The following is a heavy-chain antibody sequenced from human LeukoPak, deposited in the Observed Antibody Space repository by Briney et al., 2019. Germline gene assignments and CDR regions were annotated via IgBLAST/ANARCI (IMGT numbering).Heavy chain of an antibody. Sequence: QPGGSLRLSCAASGFTFSSYGMHWVRQAPGKGLEWVAFIRYDGSNKYYADSVKGRFTISRDNAKNSLSLQMNSLRAEDTAVYYCARRYYDSSGYPKFYYYYYMDVWGKGTTVTVSS. CDR2: IRYDGSNK. D-gene: IGHD3-22*01. CDR1: GFTFSSYG. J-gene: IGHJ6*03. CDR3: ARRYYDSSGYPKFYYYYYMDV. V-gene: IGHV3-30*02.